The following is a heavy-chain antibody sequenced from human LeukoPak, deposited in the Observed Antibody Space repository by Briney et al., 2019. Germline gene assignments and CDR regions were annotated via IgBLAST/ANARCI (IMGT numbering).Heavy chain of an antibody. Sequence: GGSLRLSCAASGFTFSSYSMNWVRQAPGKGLEWVSAISGSGGSTYYADSVKGRFTISRDNSKNTLYLQMNSLRAEDTAVYYCAKDERGYYYDSSGYHLDYWGQGTLVTVSS. D-gene: IGHD3-22*01. CDR3: AKDERGYYYDSSGYHLDY. CDR2: ISGSGGST. CDR1: GFTFSSYS. J-gene: IGHJ4*02. V-gene: IGHV3-23*01.